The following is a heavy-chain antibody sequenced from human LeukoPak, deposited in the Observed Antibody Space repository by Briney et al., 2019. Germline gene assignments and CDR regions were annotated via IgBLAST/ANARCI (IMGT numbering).Heavy chain of an antibody. J-gene: IGHJ4*02. D-gene: IGHD5-18*01. Sequence: SETLSLTCAVYGGSFSGYYWIWIRQPPGKGLEWIGEINHSGSTNYNPSLKSRVTISVDTSKNQFSLKLSSVTAADTAVYYCARRKLRYSYGYGSSGFGYWGQGTLVTVSS. CDR3: ARRKLRYSYGYGSSGFGY. CDR2: INHSGST. V-gene: IGHV4-34*01. CDR1: GGSFSGYY.